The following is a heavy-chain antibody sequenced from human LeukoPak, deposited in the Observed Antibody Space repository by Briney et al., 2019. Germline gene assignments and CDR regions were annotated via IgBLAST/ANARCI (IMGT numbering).Heavy chain of an antibody. CDR3: AKDRIAVAGTYNWFDP. V-gene: IGHV3-23*01. CDR2: IRGSGGST. Sequence: PGGSLRLSCAASGFTFSSYAMSWVRRAPGKGREWVSAIRGSGGSTYYADSVKGRFTISRDNSKNTLYLQMNSLRAEDTAVYYCAKDRIAVAGTYNWFDPWGQGTLVTVSS. CDR1: GFTFSSYA. D-gene: IGHD6-19*01. J-gene: IGHJ5*02.